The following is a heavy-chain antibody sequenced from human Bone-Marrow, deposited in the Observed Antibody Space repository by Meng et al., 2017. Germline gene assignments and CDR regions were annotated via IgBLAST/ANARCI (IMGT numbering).Heavy chain of an antibody. D-gene: IGHD3-22*01. Sequence: QVRLQQWGAGLLKPSETLSLPCAVYGGSFSGYYWSWIRQPPGKGLEWIGEINHSGSTNYNPSLKSRVTISVDTSKNQFSLKLSSVTAADTAVYYCARLAYDSSGYWFDYWGQGTLVTVAS. J-gene: IGHJ4*02. CDR2: INHSGST. CDR3: ARLAYDSSGYWFDY. V-gene: IGHV4-34*01. CDR1: GGSFSGYY.